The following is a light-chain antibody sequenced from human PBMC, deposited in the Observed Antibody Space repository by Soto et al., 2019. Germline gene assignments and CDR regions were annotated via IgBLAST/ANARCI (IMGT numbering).Light chain of an antibody. CDR1: SSNVGSNT. CDR2: SNN. Sequence: QSVLTQPPSAPGTPGQRVTVSCSGSSSNVGSNTVNWYQQVPGTAPKLLIYSNNQRPSGVPDRVSGSKSGTSASLAIRGLQSDDEANYYCATWDYSLDVWVFGGGTKLTVL. J-gene: IGLJ3*02. CDR3: ATWDYSLDVWV. V-gene: IGLV1-44*01.